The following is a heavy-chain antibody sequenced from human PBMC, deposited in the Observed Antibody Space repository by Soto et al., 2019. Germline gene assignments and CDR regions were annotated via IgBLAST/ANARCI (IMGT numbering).Heavy chain of an antibody. Sequence: ASVKVSCKASGYTFTSYGISWVRQAPGQRLEWMGWISAYNGNTNYAQKLQGRVTMTTDTSTSTAYMELRSLRSDDTAVYYCARGVGSGTYYNQYNWFDPWGQGTLVTVSS. J-gene: IGHJ5*02. CDR1: GYTFTSYG. D-gene: IGHD3-10*01. CDR3: ARGVGSGTYYNQYNWFDP. V-gene: IGHV1-18*01. CDR2: ISAYNGNT.